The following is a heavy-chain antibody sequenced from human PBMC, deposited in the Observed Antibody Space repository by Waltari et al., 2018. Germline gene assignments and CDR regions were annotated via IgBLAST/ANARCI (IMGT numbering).Heavy chain of an antibody. CDR1: GFSFGSYA. V-gene: IGHV3-23*01. Sequence: LESGGGLVQPGGSLRLSCEASGFSFGSYAMTWVRQIPGKGRDWGSTVGGGGHTTHYADSVKGRFTISRDNSKSTLFLQMNSLSVDDSAVYFCARGEDDYLDLDHCDTWGQGTLVTVSS. CDR3: ARGEDDYLDLDHCDT. J-gene: IGHJ5*02. D-gene: IGHD4-17*01. CDR2: VGGGGHTT.